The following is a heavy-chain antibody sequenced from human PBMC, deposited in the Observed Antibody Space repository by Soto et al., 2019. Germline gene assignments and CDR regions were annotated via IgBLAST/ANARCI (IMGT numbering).Heavy chain of an antibody. V-gene: IGHV3-74*01. CDR2: LQTDGSHP. CDR3: ARGGDPDY. J-gene: IGHJ4*02. D-gene: IGHD2-21*02. Sequence: EVQLVESGGGLVQPGGSLRLSCVASGFSFDYYWMHWVRQAPGEGLMWVSRLQTDGSHPAYADSVKGRFTISRDNAKNTLFLQMTNLRAEHTAVYYCARGGDPDYWGQGTLVTVSS. CDR1: GFSFDYYW.